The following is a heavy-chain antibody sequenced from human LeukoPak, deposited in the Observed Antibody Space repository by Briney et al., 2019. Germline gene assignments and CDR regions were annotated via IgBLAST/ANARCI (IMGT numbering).Heavy chain of an antibody. D-gene: IGHD3-22*01. J-gene: IGHJ4*02. Sequence: PGGSLRLSCAASGFTFGDYGMSWVRQAPGKGLEWVSGMSWNGGRTGHADSVKGRFTISRDNAKNSLYLQMNSLRAEDTALYYCARGDSRFGYWGQGTLVTVSS. CDR1: GFTFGDYG. CDR3: ARGDSRFGY. V-gene: IGHV3-20*04. CDR2: MSWNGGRT.